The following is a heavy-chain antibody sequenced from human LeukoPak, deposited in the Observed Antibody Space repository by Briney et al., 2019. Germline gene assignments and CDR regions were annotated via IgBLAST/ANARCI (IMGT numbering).Heavy chain of an antibody. J-gene: IGHJ6*02. Sequence: GRSLRLSCAASGLTFTNYAMHWVRQAPGRGLEWVAVAPYYGSAAYAVSVRGRFTISRDNSRNTLDLQMNSLRAEDTAVYYCARDRMAYCGGDCLGASYYYYGMDVWGQGTTVTVSS. V-gene: IGHV3-30*04. CDR1: GLTFTNYA. CDR2: APYYGSAA. CDR3: ARDRMAYCGGDCLGASYYYYGMDV. D-gene: IGHD2-21*02.